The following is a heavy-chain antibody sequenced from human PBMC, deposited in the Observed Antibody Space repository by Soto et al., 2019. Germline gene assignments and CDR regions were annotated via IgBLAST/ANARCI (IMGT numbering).Heavy chain of an antibody. CDR1: GFTLTNYW. D-gene: IGHD6-6*01. CDR2: INSNGRSI. V-gene: IGHV3-74*01. CDR3: ARGGAARAYYYYGMDV. J-gene: IGHJ6*02. Sequence: EVQLVESGGGLVKPGGPLRLSCAASGFTLTNYWMHWVRQAPGKGLVWVSRINSNGRSITYADSVKGRFTISRDNATNTLYLQMNSLRAEDTAVYYCARGGAARAYYYYGMDVWGQGTTVTVSS.